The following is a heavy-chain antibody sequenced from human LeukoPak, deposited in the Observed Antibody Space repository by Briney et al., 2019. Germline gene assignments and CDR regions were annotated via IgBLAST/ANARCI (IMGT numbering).Heavy chain of an antibody. CDR3: TRDTVNGPFVTSLDL. Sequence: GGSLRLSCTAAGFPFSNHPMNWVRQAPGKGLEWLSHISSDGNAESHADAPRGRFALSRDNATNSPFLLISDLLIVNSVAYYCTRDTVNGPFVTSLDLWGQGALVTVSS. CDR1: GFPFSNHP. CDR2: ISSDGNAE. D-gene: IGHD2-8*01. J-gene: IGHJ4*02. V-gene: IGHV3-48*03.